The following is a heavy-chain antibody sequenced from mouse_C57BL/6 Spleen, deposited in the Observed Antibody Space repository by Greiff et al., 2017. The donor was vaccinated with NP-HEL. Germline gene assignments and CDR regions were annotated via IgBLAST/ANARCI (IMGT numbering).Heavy chain of an antibody. CDR1: GFTFSDYY. V-gene: IGHV5-16*01. Sequence: EVKLMESEGGLVQPGRSMKLSCTASGFTFSDYYMAWVRQVPEKGLEWVANINYDGSSTYYLDSLKSRFIISRDNAKNILYLQMSSLKSEDTATYYCARGYPFAYWGQGTLVTVSA. CDR3: ARGYPFAY. J-gene: IGHJ3*01. CDR2: INYDGSST. D-gene: IGHD2-12*01.